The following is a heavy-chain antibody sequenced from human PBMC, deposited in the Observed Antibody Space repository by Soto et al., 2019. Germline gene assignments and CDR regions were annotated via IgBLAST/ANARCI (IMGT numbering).Heavy chain of an antibody. Sequence: ASVKVSCKASGYSFTTYGIFWVRQAPGQGLEWMGWISPYNGKTNYAQKLQGRVTMTTDTSTSTAYMELRSLRSDDTAVYYCARDLFGPRATWIQLWLPSYWGQGTLVTVSS. D-gene: IGHD5-18*01. V-gene: IGHV1-18*01. CDR1: GYSFTTYG. CDR2: ISPYNGKT. J-gene: IGHJ4*02. CDR3: ARDLFGPRATWIQLWLPSY.